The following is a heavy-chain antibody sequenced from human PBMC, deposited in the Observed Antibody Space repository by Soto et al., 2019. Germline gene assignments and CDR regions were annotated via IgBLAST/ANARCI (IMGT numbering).Heavy chain of an antibody. CDR1: GSSFTSYW. Sequence: GQSLKISCKGSGSSFTSYWIGWLRQMPAKGLEWMGIMYPADSDTRYSPSFQGQVTISADKSISTAYLQWSSLKASDTAMYYLATYPEPPPAARVVFDSPGPAPFVTASS. J-gene: IGHJ5*01. V-gene: IGHV5-51*01. CDR3: ATYPEPPPAARVVFDS. D-gene: IGHD2-15*01. CDR2: MYPADSDT.